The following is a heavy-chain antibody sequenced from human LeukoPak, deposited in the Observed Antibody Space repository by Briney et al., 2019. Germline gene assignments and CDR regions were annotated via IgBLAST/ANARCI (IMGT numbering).Heavy chain of an antibody. J-gene: IGHJ4*02. CDR1: GGSISSSSYY. CDR2: IYYSGST. Sequence: SSETLSLTCTVSGGSISSSSYYWGWIRQPPGKGLEWIGSIYYSGSTYYNPSLKSRVTISVDTSKNQFSLKLSSVTAADTAVYYCARVGPVRGVINLFDYWGQGTLVTVSS. CDR3: ARVGPVRGVINLFDY. V-gene: IGHV4-39*07. D-gene: IGHD3-10*01.